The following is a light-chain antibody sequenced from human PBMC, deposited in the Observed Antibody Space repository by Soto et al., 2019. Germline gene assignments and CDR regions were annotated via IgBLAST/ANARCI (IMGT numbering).Light chain of an antibody. CDR1: QSISSW. V-gene: IGKV1-9*01. CDR2: AAS. Sequence: DIQMTQSPSSLSASVGDRVTITCRASQSISSWLAWYQQEPGKAPKLLIYAASTLQSGVPSRFSGSGSGTEFTLTISSLQPEDFATYYCQQFNSYPITFGQGTRLEIK. CDR3: QQFNSYPIT. J-gene: IGKJ5*01.